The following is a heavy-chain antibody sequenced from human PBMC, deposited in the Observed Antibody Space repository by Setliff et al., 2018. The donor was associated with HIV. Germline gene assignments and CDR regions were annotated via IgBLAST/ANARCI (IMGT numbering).Heavy chain of an antibody. D-gene: IGHD4-17*01. J-gene: IGHJ2*01. CDR2: INSGTGNA. Sequence: SVKVSCKASGFIFTNYGIHWVRQAPGHSLEWMGFINSGTGNAIYSQKFQGRVTFSRDTSASTAYMELSSLRSEDTAVYYCANSVTDASYWYFIHWGRGSPVTVSS. CDR1: GFIFTNYG. V-gene: IGHV1-3*01. CDR3: ANSVTDASYWYFIH.